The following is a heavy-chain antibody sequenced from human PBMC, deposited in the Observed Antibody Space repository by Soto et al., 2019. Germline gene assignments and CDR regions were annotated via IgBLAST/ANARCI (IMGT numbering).Heavy chain of an antibody. J-gene: IGHJ5*02. V-gene: IGHV1-2*02. CDR1: GYTFTANY. Sequence: ASVKVSCKASGYTFTANYVHWVRQSPGQGLEWMGWINPRSGDTDYAQKFQGRVTMTRDTSISTVYMELTRLRYDDTAVYYCARGTSYKDGWFDPWGQGTLVTVSS. CDR2: INPRSGDT. D-gene: IGHD2-2*01. CDR3: ARGTSYKDGWFDP.